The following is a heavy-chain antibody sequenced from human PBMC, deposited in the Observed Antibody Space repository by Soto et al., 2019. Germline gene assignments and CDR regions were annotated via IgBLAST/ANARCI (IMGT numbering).Heavy chain of an antibody. CDR3: ARDNYDILTGYSDDAFDI. D-gene: IGHD3-9*01. J-gene: IGHJ3*02. CDR1: GCTFTSYA. V-gene: IGHV1-3*01. Sequence: ASVKVSCKASGCTFTSYAMHWVRQAPGQRLEWMGWINAGNGNTKYSQKFQGRVTITRDTSASTAYMELSSLRSEDTAVYYCARDNYDILTGYSDDAFDIWGQGTMVTVSS. CDR2: INAGNGNT.